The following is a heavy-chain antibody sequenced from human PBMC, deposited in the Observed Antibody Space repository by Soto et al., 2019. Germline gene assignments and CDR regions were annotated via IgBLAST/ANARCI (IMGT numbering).Heavy chain of an antibody. Sequence: PSETLSLTCTVSGGSISSYYWSWIRQPPGKGLEWIGCIYYSGSTNYNPSLKSRVTISVDTSKNQFSLKLSSVTAADTAVYYCARDLGHYDILTGYYDPGLRAFDIWGQGTMVTVSS. D-gene: IGHD3-9*01. CDR2: IYYSGST. CDR3: ARDLGHYDILTGYYDPGLRAFDI. CDR1: GGSISSYY. V-gene: IGHV4-59*01. J-gene: IGHJ3*02.